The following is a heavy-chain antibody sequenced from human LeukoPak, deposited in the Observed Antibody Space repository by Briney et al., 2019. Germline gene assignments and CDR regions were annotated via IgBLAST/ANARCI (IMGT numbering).Heavy chain of an antibody. V-gene: IGHV4-39*01. Sequence: KSSETLSLTCTVSGGSIRSSSYYWGWVRQPPGKGLEWIGSINYSGSTYYNPSLKSRITISVAASKNQFSLKLSSVTAADTAVYFRASPNGTVGAYSAFDIWGQGTMVTVSS. J-gene: IGHJ3*02. D-gene: IGHD1-26*01. CDR1: GGSIRSSSYY. CDR2: INYSGST. CDR3: ASPNGTVGAYSAFDI.